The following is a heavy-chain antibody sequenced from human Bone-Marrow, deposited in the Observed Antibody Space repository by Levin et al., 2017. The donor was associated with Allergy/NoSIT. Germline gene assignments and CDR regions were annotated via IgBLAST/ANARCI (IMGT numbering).Heavy chain of an antibody. CDR2: INSDGSST. J-gene: IGHJ5*02. D-gene: IGHD4-17*01. Sequence: GGSLRLSCAASGVTFSSYWMHWVRQAPGKGLVWVSRINSDGSSTSYADSVKGRFTISRDNAKNTLYLQMNSLRAEDTAVYYCARELRVTNWFDPWGQGTLVTVSS. CDR1: GVTFSSYW. V-gene: IGHV3-74*01. CDR3: ARELRVTNWFDP.